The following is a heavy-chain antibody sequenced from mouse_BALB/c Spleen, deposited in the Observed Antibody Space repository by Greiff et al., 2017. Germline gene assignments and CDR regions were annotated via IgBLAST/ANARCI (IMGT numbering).Heavy chain of an antibody. V-gene: IGHV1S81*02. CDR3: TSAGNYPLDY. Sequence: QVQLQQSGAELVKPGASVKLSCKASGYTFTSYYMYWVKQRPGQGLEWIGEINPSNGGTNFNEKFKNKATLTVDKSSSTAYMQLSSLTSEDSAGYCDTSAGNYPLDYWGQGTLVTVSA. CDR2: INPSNGGT. D-gene: IGHD2-1*01. J-gene: IGHJ3*01. CDR1: GYTFTSYY.